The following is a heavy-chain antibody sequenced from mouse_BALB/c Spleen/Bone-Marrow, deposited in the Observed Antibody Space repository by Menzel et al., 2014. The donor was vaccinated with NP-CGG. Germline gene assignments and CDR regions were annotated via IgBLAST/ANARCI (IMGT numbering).Heavy chain of an antibody. CDR1: GYTFTSYY. Sequence: QVQLQQSGAELVKPGASAKLSCKASGYTFTSYYMYWVKQRPGQGLEWIGGINPNNGNTNFSETFKSKATLTVDKSSSTAYMQLSSLTSEDSAVYYCTRRDYWGQGTTLTVSS. CDR2: INPNNGNT. CDR3: TRRDY. V-gene: IGHV1S81*02. J-gene: IGHJ2*01.